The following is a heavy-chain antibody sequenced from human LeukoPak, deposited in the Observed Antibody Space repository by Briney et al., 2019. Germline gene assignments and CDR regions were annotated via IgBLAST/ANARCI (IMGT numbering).Heavy chain of an antibody. D-gene: IGHD2-15*01. Sequence: ASVKVSCKASGYTFTSYGISWVRQAPGQGLEWMGWISAYNGNTNYAQKLQGRVTMTTDTSTSTAYMELRSLRSDDTAVYYCARGLFRSDCSGGSCYSKTFDPWGQGTLVTVSS. CDR1: GYTFTSYG. CDR3: ARGLFRSDCSGGSCYSKTFDP. CDR2: ISAYNGNT. J-gene: IGHJ5*02. V-gene: IGHV1-18*01.